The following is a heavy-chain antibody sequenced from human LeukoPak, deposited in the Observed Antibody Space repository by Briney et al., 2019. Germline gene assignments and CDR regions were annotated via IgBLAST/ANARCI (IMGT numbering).Heavy chain of an antibody. J-gene: IGHJ4*02. CDR3: ARAPYGGKGPRGLDY. D-gene: IGHD4-23*01. Sequence: ALVKVSCKASGYTFTSYYMHWVRQAPGQGLEWMGIINPSGGSTSYAQKFQGRVTMTRDMSTSTVYMELSSLRSEDTAVYYCARAPYGGKGPRGLDYWGQGTLVTVSS. V-gene: IGHV1-46*01. CDR1: GYTFTSYY. CDR2: INPSGGST.